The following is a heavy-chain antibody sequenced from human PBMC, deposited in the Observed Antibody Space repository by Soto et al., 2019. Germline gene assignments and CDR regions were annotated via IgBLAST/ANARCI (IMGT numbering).Heavy chain of an antibody. D-gene: IGHD6-25*01. J-gene: IGHJ4*02. CDR3: ARFTRGSSGDY. CDR2: IKEEGSDK. V-gene: IGHV3-7*01. Sequence: EVQLVESGGDLVQPGGSLRLSCVASGFTFNTYCMSWVRQAPGKGLEWVANIKEEGSDKYYVDSVKGRFTISRDNAKNLLYLQINSLGAGDTAMYYCARFTRGSSGDYWGQGTLVTVSS. CDR1: GFTFNTYC.